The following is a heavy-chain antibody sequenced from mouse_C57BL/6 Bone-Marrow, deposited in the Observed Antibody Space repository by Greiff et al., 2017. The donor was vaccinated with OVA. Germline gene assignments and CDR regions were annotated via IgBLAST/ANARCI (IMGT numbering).Heavy chain of an antibody. Sequence: QVQLQQPGAELVKPGASVKLSCKASGYTFTSYWMQWVKQRPGQGLEWIGEIDPSDSYTNYNQKFKGKATLTVDTSSSTAYMQLSSLTSEDSAVYYCARNYSNYRFAYWGQGTLVTVSA. CDR1: GYTFTSYW. CDR2: IDPSDSYT. V-gene: IGHV1-50*01. CDR3: ARNYSNYRFAY. J-gene: IGHJ3*01. D-gene: IGHD2-5*01.